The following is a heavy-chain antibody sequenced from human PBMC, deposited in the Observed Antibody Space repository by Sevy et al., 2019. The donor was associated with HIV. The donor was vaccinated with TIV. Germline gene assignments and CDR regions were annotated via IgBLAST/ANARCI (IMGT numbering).Heavy chain of an antibody. Sequence: GGSLRLSCAASGFTFSGSDMHWVRQVKGKGLEWISSIGTLADTFYADYVKGRFTISRDNAQSYLYLHMSSLEVGDTALYFCVRGLQTHCDRTACPLDYWGQGTLVTVSS. D-gene: IGHD2-21*01. CDR3: VRGLQTHCDRTACPLDY. V-gene: IGHV3-13*01. J-gene: IGHJ4*02. CDR2: IGTLADT. CDR1: GFTFSGSD.